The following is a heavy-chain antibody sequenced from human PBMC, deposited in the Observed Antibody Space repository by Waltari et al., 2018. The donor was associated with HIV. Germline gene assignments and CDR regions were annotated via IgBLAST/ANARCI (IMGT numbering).Heavy chain of an antibody. CDR2: INAANGNT. J-gene: IGHJ6*02. CDR1: GYSFTMYP. CDR3: VRDMSDTPVGPDMDV. Sequence: QVQFVQSGAEVQKHGASVTVSCKTSGYSFTMYPLHWVRQAPGQRLEWMGWINAANGNTKYSQKFQGRVTITRDTSASTAYMELSSLRSEDTAVYYCVRDMSDTPVGPDMDVWGQGTTVTVSS. D-gene: IGHD5-18*01. V-gene: IGHV1-3*01.